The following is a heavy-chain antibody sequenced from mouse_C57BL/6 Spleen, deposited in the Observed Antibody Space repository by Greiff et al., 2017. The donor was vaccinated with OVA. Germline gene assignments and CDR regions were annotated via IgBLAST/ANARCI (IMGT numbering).Heavy chain of an antibody. CDR3: ARGYDYSYYFDY. D-gene: IGHD2-4*01. CDR2: IDPSDSET. Sequence: VQLQQSGAELVRPGSSVKLSCKASGYTFTSYWMHWVKQRPIQGLEWIGNIDPSDSETHYNQKFKDKATLTVDKSSSTAYMQLSSLTSEDSAVYYCARGYDYSYYFDYWGQGTTLTVSS. CDR1: GYTFTSYW. J-gene: IGHJ2*01. V-gene: IGHV1-52*01.